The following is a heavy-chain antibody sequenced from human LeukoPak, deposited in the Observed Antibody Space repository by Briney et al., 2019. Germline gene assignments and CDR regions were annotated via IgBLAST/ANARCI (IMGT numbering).Heavy chain of an antibody. V-gene: IGHV4-38-2*02. J-gene: IGHJ3*02. CDR1: GYSISSGYY. CDR2: IYHSGST. CDR3: ARAKGFGGDYVWLTAFDI. D-gene: IGHD4-17*01. Sequence: PSETLSLTCIVSGYSISSGYYWGWIRQPPGKGLEWIGSIYHSGSTNYNPSLKGRVTISVDTSKNQFSLKLSSVTAADTAVYYCARAKGFGGDYVWLTAFDIWGQGTMVTVSS.